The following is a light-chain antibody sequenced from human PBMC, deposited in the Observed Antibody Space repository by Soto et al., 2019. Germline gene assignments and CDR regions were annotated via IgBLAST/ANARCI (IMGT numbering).Light chain of an antibody. J-gene: IGKJ3*01. Sequence: DIQMTQSPSSLSASVGDRVAITCRAPQSISAYLNWYQQKPGKALKLLIYGASNLQSGVTSRFSGSGSGKDFTLTNSGLQPEDIAIYYGQQSYSSPFTVGPGTKVDVK. CDR2: GAS. CDR3: QQSYSSPFT. V-gene: IGKV1-39*01. CDR1: QSISAY.